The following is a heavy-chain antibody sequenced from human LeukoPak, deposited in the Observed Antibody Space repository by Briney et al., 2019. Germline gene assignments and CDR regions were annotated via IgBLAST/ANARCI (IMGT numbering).Heavy chain of an antibody. V-gene: IGHV1-8*01. Sequence: GASVKVSCKASGYTFTSYDINWVRQATGQRREWMGWMNPNSGNTGYAQKFQGRVTMTRNKSISTAYMELSSLRSEDTAVYYCARGLELWFGEAGVGWFDPWGQGTLVTVSS. CDR1: GYTFTSYD. CDR3: ARGLELWFGEAGVGWFDP. J-gene: IGHJ5*02. D-gene: IGHD3-10*01. CDR2: MNPNSGNT.